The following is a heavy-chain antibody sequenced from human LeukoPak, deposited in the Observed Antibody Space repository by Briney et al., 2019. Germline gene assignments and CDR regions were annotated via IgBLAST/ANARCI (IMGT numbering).Heavy chain of an antibody. D-gene: IGHD5-24*01. CDR3: ATSDAYNNYFDY. Sequence: PSETLSLTCTVSGGPLSSYYWSWIRQPPGKGLEWIGYIYYSGSTNYNPSLKSRVTISVDTSKNQFSLKLSSVTAADTAVYYCATSDAYNNYFDYWGQGTLVTVSS. CDR2: IYYSGST. CDR1: GGPLSSYY. J-gene: IGHJ4*02. V-gene: IGHV4-59*01.